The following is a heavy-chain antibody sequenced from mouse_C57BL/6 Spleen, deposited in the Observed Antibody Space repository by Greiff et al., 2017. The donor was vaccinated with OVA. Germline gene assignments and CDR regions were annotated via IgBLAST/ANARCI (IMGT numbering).Heavy chain of an antibody. J-gene: IGHJ2*01. Sequence: QVQLQQPGAELVKPGASVKMSCKASGYTFTSYWITWVKQRPGQGLEWIGDIYPGSGSTNYNEKFKSKATLTVDTSSSTAYMQLSSLTSEDSAVYYCAREITSSVAGYFDYWGQGTTLTVSS. CDR2: IYPGSGST. CDR3: AREITSSVAGYFDY. V-gene: IGHV1-55*01. CDR1: GYTFTSYW. D-gene: IGHD1-1*01.